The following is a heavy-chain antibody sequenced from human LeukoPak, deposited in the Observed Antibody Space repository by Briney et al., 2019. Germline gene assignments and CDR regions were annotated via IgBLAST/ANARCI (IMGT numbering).Heavy chain of an antibody. CDR2: IIPIFGTA. D-gene: IGHD6-6*01. V-gene: IGHV1-69*13. CDR1: GGTFSSYA. Sequence: ASVKVSCKASGGTFSSYAISWVRQAPGQGLEWMGGIIPIFGTANYAQKFQGRVTITADESTSTAYMELSSLRSEDTAVYYCARDLGYSSSSEAPDFDYWGQGTLVTVSS. J-gene: IGHJ4*02. CDR3: ARDLGYSSSSEAPDFDY.